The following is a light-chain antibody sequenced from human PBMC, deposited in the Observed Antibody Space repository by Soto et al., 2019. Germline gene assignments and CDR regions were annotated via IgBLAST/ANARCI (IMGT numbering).Light chain of an antibody. CDR3: SSYTTSSTRV. CDR1: SSDVGAYDY. CDR2: EVS. J-gene: IGLJ1*01. V-gene: IGLV2-14*03. Sequence: QSALTQPASVSGSPGQSITISCTGTSSDVGAYDYVSWYQQHPDKAPKLMIYEVSYRPSGVSNRFSGSKSVNTATLTISGLQAEEEDDYYCSSYTTSSTRVFGTGTKLTVL.